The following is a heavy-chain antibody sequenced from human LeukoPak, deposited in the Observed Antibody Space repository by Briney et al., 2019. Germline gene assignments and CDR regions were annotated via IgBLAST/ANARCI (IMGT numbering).Heavy chain of an antibody. V-gene: IGHV1-46*01. J-gene: IGHJ4*02. Sequence: ASVKVSCTASGYTFSTYYMHWVRQAPGQGLEWMGIINPSGTDSNYAQKFQGRVTMTRDMSTSTVNMELSILRSEDTAVYYCARDGGGDYDFDYWGQGTLVTVSS. CDR2: INPSGTDS. D-gene: IGHD4-17*01. CDR3: ARDGGGDYDFDY. CDR1: GYTFSTYY.